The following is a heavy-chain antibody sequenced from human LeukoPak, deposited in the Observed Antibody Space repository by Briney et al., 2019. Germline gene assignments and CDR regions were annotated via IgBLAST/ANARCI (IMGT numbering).Heavy chain of an antibody. CDR1: GYTFSRYG. V-gene: IGHV1-69*13. CDR3: ARGLTSGSYSFDY. Sequence: SVKVSCKTSGYTFSRYGFSWVRQAPGQGLEWMGGIIPIFGTANYAQKFQGRVTITADESTSTAYMELSSLRSEDTAVYYCARGLTSGSYSFDYWGQGTLVTVSS. CDR2: IIPIFGTA. D-gene: IGHD1-26*01. J-gene: IGHJ4*02.